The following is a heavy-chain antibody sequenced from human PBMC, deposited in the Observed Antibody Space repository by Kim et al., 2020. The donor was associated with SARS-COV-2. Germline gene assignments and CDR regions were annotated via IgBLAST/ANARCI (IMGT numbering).Heavy chain of an antibody. CDR2: IWYDGSNK. CDR1: GFTFSSYG. Sequence: GGSLRLSCAASGFTFSSYGMHWVRQAPGKGLEWVAVIWYDGSNKYYADSVKGRFTISRDNSNNTLYLQMNSLRAEDTAVYYCAREAPMDSWYYLFDYWGQGTLVTVSS. V-gene: IGHV3-33*01. D-gene: IGHD6-13*01. J-gene: IGHJ4*02. CDR3: AREAPMDSWYYLFDY.